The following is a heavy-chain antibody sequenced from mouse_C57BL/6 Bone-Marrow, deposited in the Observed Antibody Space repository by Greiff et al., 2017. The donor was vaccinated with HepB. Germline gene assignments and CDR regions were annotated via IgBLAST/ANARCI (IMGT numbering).Heavy chain of an antibody. D-gene: IGHD1-1*01. Sequence: VQLQQSGAELVKPGASVKISCKASGYAFSSYWMNWVKQRPGQGLEWIGQIYPGDGDTNYNGKFKGKATLTADKSSSTAYMQLSSLTSEDSAVYFCARRGSSTYWYFDVWGTGTTVTVSA. CDR3: ARRGSSTYWYFDV. CDR1: GYAFSSYW. J-gene: IGHJ1*03. V-gene: IGHV1-80*01. CDR2: IYPGDGDT.